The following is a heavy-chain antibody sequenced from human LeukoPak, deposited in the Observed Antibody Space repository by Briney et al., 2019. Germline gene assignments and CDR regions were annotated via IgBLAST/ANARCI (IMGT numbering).Heavy chain of an antibody. CDR1: GGSISSYY. V-gene: IGHV4-59*01. CDR2: IYYSGST. J-gene: IGHJ6*02. CDR3: ARGGYDGCSSTSCYAYYYYYGMDV. D-gene: IGHD2-2*01. Sequence: PSETLSLTCTVSGGSISSYYWSWIRQPPGKGLEWIGYIYYSGSTNYNPSLKSRVTISVDTSKNQFSLKLSSVTAADTAVYYCARGGYDGCSSTSCYAYYYYYGMDVWGQGTTVTVSS.